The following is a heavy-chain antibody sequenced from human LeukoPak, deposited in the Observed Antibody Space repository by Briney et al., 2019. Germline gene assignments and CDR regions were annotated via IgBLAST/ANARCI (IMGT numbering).Heavy chain of an antibody. CDR2: ISYDGSNK. D-gene: IGHD3-10*01. CDR1: GFTFSSYA. J-gene: IGHJ4*02. CDR3: ARDGGSY. V-gene: IGHV3-30-3*01. Sequence: PGRSLRLSCAASGFTFSSYAMHWVRQAPGKGLEWVAVISYDGSNKYYADSVKGRFTISRDNSKNTLYLQMNSLRAEDTAVYYCARDGGSYWGQGTLVTVSS.